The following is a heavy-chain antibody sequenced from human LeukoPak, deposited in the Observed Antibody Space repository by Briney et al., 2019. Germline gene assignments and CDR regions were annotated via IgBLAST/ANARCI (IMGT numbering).Heavy chain of an antibody. V-gene: IGHV2-5*01. J-gene: IGHJ6*03. CDR3: ARWTLVRGDDYYYMDV. CDR1: GFSLTTSGVG. Sequence: SGPTLAKPTQTLTLTCTFSGFSLTTSGVGVGWIRQPPGKALEWHALIYWNDYRRYRPSLKSRLTITKDTSKNQVVLTMTNMDPVDTATYYCARWTLVRGDDYYYMDVWGEGTTVTISS. D-gene: IGHD3-10*01. CDR2: IYWNDYR.